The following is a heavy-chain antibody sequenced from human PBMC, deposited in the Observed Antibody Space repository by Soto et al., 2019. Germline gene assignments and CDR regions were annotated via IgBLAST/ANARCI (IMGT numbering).Heavy chain of an antibody. J-gene: IGHJ6*02. CDR1: GGSISSGGYY. CDR2: IYYSGST. V-gene: IGHV4-31*03. Sequence: SETLSLTCTVSGGSISSGGYYWSWIRQHPGKGLEWIGYIYYSGSTYYNPSLKSRVTISVDTSKNQFSLKLSSVTAADTAVYYCARGPVLPAAIPYYCGMDVWGQGTTVTVSS. D-gene: IGHD2-2*01. CDR3: ARGPVLPAAIPYYCGMDV.